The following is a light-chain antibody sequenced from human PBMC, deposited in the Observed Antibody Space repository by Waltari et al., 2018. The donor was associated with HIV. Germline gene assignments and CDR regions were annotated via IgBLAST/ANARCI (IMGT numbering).Light chain of an antibody. Sequence: EIVMTQSPVTLSVSPGERAALSCRASQSVSRNLAWYQQKPGQAPRLLIYSASTRASDIPGRFSAGGSGTEFSLTINSLQSEDFAVYYCQQYSNWPYTFGQGTKLEIK. CDR3: QQYSNWPYT. J-gene: IGKJ2*01. CDR2: SAS. CDR1: QSVSRN. V-gene: IGKV3-15*01.